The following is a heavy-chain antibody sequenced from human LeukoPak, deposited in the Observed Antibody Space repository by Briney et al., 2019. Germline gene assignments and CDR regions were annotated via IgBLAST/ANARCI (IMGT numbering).Heavy chain of an antibody. CDR2: ISYDGSNK. D-gene: IGHD2-2*01. CDR3: ARGIQCSSTSCYAGSTFDY. J-gene: IGHJ4*02. Sequence: GGSLRLSCAASGFTFSSYAMHGVRQAPGKGLEWVAVISYDGSNKYYADSVKGRFTISRDNSKNTLYLQMNSLRAEDTAVYYCARGIQCSSTSCYAGSTFDYWGQGTLVTVSS. V-gene: IGHV3-30-3*01. CDR1: GFTFSSYA.